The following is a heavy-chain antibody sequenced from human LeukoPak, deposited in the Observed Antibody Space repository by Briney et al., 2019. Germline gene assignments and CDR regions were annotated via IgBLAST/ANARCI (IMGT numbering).Heavy chain of an antibody. CDR2: ISISSSTM. CDR1: GFTLSDYY. J-gene: IGHJ4*02. V-gene: IGHV3-11*04. D-gene: IGHD6-19*01. Sequence: GGSLRLSCAASGFTLSDYYMSWIRQAPGKGLEWVSYISISSSTMYYADSVKGRFTVSRDDAKNSLYLQMNSLRAEDTAVYYCARAAYSSGYYNAYWGQGTLVTVSS. CDR3: ARAAYSSGYYNAY.